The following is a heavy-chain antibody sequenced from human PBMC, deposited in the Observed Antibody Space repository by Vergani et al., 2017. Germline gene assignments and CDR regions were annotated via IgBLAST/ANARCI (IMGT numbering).Heavy chain of an antibody. Sequence: EVQLVQSGAEVKKPGESLKISCKGSGFTFSSYWMHWVRQAPGKGLVWVSRINSDGSSTSYADSVKGRFTISRDNAKNTLYLQMNSLRAEDTAVYYCARDAGYSYGYGVDYWGQGTLVTVSS. CDR3: ARDAGYSYGYGVDY. J-gene: IGHJ4*02. CDR1: GFTFSSYW. V-gene: IGHV3-74*01. CDR2: INSDGSST. D-gene: IGHD5-18*01.